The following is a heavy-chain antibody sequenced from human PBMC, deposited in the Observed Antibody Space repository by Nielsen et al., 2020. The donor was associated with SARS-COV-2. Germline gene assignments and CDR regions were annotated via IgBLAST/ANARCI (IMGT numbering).Heavy chain of an antibody. CDR2: INPNSAGT. CDR3: AREGTDYGDLRGSMDV. D-gene: IGHD4-17*01. V-gene: IGHV1-2*02. CDR1: GYTFTAYY. Sequence: ASVKVSCKASGYTFTAYYIHWVRQAPGQGLEWMGWINPNSAGTNYGQKFQGTVTMTRDASISTVYMELTSDDTAVYYCAREGTDYGDLRGSMDVWGQGTTVTVSS. J-gene: IGHJ6*02.